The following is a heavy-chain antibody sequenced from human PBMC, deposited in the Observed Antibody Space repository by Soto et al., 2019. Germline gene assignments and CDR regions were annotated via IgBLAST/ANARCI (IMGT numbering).Heavy chain of an antibody. D-gene: IGHD3-22*01. J-gene: IGHJ1*01. CDR2: INGGNGDT. CDR1: GSTFTSYA. CDR3: TTTRDSSGYYSPAWAEYFHH. V-gene: IGHV1-3*05. Sequence: QVQLVQSGAEEKKPGASVKVSCKASGSTFTSYALHWVRQAPGQRLEWMGWINGGNGDTIYSQKFQGRATITRDTLASTAYLELSSLRSEDSAVYFCTTTRDSSGYYSPAWAEYFHHWGRGTLVTVSS.